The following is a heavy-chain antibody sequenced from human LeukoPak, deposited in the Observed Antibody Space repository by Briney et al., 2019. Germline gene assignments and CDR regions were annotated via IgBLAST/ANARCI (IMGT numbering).Heavy chain of an antibody. J-gene: IGHJ4*02. D-gene: IGHD3-10*01. Sequence: GGSLRLSSAASGFTFSSYWMSWVRQAPGKGLEWVANIKHDGSDKYYVDSVKGRFTISRDNAKNSLYLQMNSLRAEDTAMYYCARDLWFGEFPYYFDQWGQGTLVTVSS. CDR1: GFTFSSYW. CDR2: IKHDGSDK. CDR3: ARDLWFGEFPYYFDQ. V-gene: IGHV3-7*01.